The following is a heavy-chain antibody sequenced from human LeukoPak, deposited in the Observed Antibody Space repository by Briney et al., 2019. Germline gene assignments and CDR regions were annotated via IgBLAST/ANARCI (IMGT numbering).Heavy chain of an antibody. CDR2: IYWDDDK. Sequence: SGPTLVNPTQTLTLTCTFSGFSLSTSGMRVGWIRQPPGTALEWLALIYWDDDKRYSPSPKSRLTITKDTSKNQVVLTMTNMDPVDTATYYCAHSTGIALPFDYWGQGTLVTVSS. D-gene: IGHD6-13*01. J-gene: IGHJ4*02. V-gene: IGHV2-5*08. CDR3: AHSTGIALPFDY. CDR1: GFSLSTSGMR.